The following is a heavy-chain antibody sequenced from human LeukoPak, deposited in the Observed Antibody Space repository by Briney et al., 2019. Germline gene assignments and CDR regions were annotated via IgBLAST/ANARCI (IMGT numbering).Heavy chain of an antibody. CDR2: IYRGGST. CDR3: ARGGLETEVKYFFDY. V-gene: IGHV3-66*01. CDR1: GFTVSSNY. J-gene: IGHJ4*02. Sequence: EGSLRLSCAASGFTVSSNYVSWVRQAPGNGLEWVSTIYRGGSTYYADSAKGRFTISRDNSKNTVYLQINTLRVEDTAVYYCARGGLETEVKYFFDYWGQGTLITVSS. D-gene: IGHD1-1*01.